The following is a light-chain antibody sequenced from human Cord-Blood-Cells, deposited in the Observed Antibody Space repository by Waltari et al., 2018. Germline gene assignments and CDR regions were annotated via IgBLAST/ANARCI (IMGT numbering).Light chain of an antibody. CDR2: DVS. Sequence: QSALTQPASVSGSPGQSITISCTGTSSDVGGYNHVSWYQQHPGKAPKLMIYDVSNRPSGVSNRLSGSKSGNTASLTISGLQAEDEADYYCSSYTSSSTLVFGGGTKLTVL. V-gene: IGLV2-14*01. CDR3: SSYTSSSTLV. CDR1: SSDVGGYNH. J-gene: IGLJ2*01.